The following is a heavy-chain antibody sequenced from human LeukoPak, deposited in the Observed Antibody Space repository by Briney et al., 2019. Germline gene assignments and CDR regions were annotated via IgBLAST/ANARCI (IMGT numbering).Heavy chain of an antibody. J-gene: IGHJ6*03. CDR2: IYTSGST. Sequence: SETLSLTCTVSGGSISSYYWSWIRQPAGKGLEWIGRIYTSGSTNYNPSLKSRVTMSVDTSKNQFSLKLSSVTAADTAVYYCARDSDTAMVGPYYYYYMDVWGKGTTVTISS. CDR3: ARDSDTAMVGPYYYYYMDV. V-gene: IGHV4-4*07. CDR1: GGSISSYY. D-gene: IGHD5-18*01.